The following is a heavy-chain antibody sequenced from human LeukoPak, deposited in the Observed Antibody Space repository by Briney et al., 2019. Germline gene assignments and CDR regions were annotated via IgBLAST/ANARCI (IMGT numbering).Heavy chain of an antibody. CDR1: GFTFSSYD. D-gene: IGHD3-10*01. Sequence: QAGGSLRLSCAASGFTFSSYDMSWVRQAPGKGLEWVSTINSYGAYTYYADSVRGRFTISRDNSKNTLYLQMSSLRADDTAVYYCARLSYDSGTHYTCYEYWGQGTLVTVSS. J-gene: IGHJ4*02. CDR3: ARLSYDSGTHYTCYEY. CDR2: INSYGAYT. V-gene: IGHV3-23*01.